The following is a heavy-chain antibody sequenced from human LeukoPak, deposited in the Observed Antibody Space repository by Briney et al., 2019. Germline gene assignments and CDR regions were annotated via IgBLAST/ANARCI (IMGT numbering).Heavy chain of an antibody. CDR2: INEDASTI. CDR3: VRDLFLVGTPGDDFDH. D-gene: IGHD1-26*01. Sequence: AGSLRLSCVASGFTLSRYWMHWVRQVPGKGLEWVSRINEDASTITYADSVKGRFTISRDNAKNTLYLQMNSLRAEATAVYFCVRDLFLVGTPGDDFDHWGRGPLVTVSS. J-gene: IGHJ4*02. V-gene: IGHV3-74*03. CDR1: GFTLSRYW.